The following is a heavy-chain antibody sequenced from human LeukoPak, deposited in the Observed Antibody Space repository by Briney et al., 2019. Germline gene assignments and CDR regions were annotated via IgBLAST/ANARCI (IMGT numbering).Heavy chain of an antibody. V-gene: IGHV3-33*01. Sequence: HTGGSLRLSCAASGFTFSSYGMHWVRQAPGKGLEWVAVILNDGSQEKYADSVKGRFTISRDNSKNTLFLQMNSLRAEDTAVYYCARDDALGDNALDIWGQGTMVTASS. J-gene: IGHJ3*02. CDR2: ILNDGSQE. D-gene: IGHD3-16*01. CDR3: ARDDALGDNALDI. CDR1: GFTFSSYG.